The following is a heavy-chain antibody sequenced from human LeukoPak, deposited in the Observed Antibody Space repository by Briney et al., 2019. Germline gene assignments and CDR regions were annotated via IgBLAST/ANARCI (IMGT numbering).Heavy chain of an antibody. CDR3: ASGLVTGVYDF. Sequence: PGTSLRLSCAVSGFTFSNYGMHWVRQAPGKGLEWVAIIWYDGNNKYCADSLEGRFTISRDNSKNMLYLQMNSLKVEDTAVYYCASGLVTGVYDFWGQGTLVTVSS. V-gene: IGHV3-33*01. CDR2: IWYDGNNK. J-gene: IGHJ4*02. D-gene: IGHD2-21*02. CDR1: GFTFSNYG.